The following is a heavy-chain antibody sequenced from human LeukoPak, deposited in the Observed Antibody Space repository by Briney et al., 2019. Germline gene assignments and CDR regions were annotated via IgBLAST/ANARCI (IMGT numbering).Heavy chain of an antibody. CDR3: VRDMGYYDKV. V-gene: IGHV3-74*01. CDR1: GFTFSTSR. J-gene: IGHJ4*02. Sequence: PGGSLRLSCATSGFTFSTSRMHWVRQAPGKGLVWVSRINTDGNTRDYADSVKGRFTISRDNAKNTLYLQMNSLRAEDTAIYYCVRDMGYYDKVWGQGTLVTVSS. CDR2: INTDGNTR. D-gene: IGHD3-22*01.